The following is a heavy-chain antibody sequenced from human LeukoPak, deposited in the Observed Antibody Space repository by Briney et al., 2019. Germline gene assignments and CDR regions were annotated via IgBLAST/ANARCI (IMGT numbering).Heavy chain of an antibody. Sequence: GSLRLSCAASGFIFSSFSMNWVRQAPGKGLEWVSYISSSSRTIYYVDSVKGRFTISRDNAKNSLYLQMNSLRAEDTAVYYCARGVSSGYFDYWGQGTLVTVSS. CDR3: ARGVSSGYFDY. CDR2: ISSSSRTI. CDR1: GFIFSSFS. J-gene: IGHJ4*02. V-gene: IGHV3-48*01. D-gene: IGHD3-22*01.